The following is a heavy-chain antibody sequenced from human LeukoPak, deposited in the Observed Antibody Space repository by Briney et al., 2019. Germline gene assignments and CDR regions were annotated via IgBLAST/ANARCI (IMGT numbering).Heavy chain of an antibody. D-gene: IGHD3-3*01. Sequence: SVKVSCKASGGTFSSYAISWVRQAPGQGLEWMGGIIPIFGTANYAQKFQGRVTITTDESTSTAYMELSSLRSEDTAVYYCAREFRPGYDFWSGYYLGDYYYYYMDVWGKGTTVTVSS. CDR3: AREFRPGYDFWSGYYLGDYYYYYMDV. CDR2: IIPIFGTA. V-gene: IGHV1-69*05. J-gene: IGHJ6*03. CDR1: GGTFSSYA.